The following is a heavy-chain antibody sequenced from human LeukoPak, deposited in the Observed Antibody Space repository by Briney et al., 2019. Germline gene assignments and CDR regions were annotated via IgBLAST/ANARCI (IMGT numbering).Heavy chain of an antibody. D-gene: IGHD3-10*01. Sequence: ASVKVSCKTSGYTFTSYGIDWVRQAPGQGLEWMGWISAYNGNTNYAQKLQDRVTLTTDASTRTAYMELRSLTSDDTAVYYCAIYYKSFPIDYWGQGTLVTVSS. V-gene: IGHV1-18*01. J-gene: IGHJ4*02. CDR2: ISAYNGNT. CDR3: AIYYKSFPIDY. CDR1: GYTFTSYG.